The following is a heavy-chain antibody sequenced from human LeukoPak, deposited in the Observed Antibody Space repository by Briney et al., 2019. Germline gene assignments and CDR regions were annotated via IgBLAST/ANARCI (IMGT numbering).Heavy chain of an antibody. V-gene: IGHV3-23*01. D-gene: IGHD6-19*01. CDR2: IIGSGGST. CDR1: GFTFSSYA. CDR3: AKESSGWYHFDY. Sequence: PGGSLRLSCAASGFTFSSYAMSWVRQAPGKGREWVSAIIGSGGSTYYADSVKGRFTISRENSKNTLYLQMNSLRAEDTAVYYCAKESSGWYHFDYWGQGTLVTVSS. J-gene: IGHJ4*02.